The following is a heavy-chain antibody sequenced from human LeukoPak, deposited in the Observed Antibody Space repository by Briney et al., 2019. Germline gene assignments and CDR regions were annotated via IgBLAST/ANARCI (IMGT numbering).Heavy chain of an antibody. J-gene: IGHJ4*02. Sequence: GGSLRLSCAASGFTFSSYWMSWVRQAPGRWLEWVANINQDGGEKYYVDSAKGRFTISRDNGKKSLFLQMNSLRVEDTAVYFCARGRGNSSTWYWDYWGQGTLVTVSS. D-gene: IGHD6-13*01. V-gene: IGHV3-7*01. CDR3: ARGRGNSSTWYWDY. CDR2: INQDGGEK. CDR1: GFTFSSYW.